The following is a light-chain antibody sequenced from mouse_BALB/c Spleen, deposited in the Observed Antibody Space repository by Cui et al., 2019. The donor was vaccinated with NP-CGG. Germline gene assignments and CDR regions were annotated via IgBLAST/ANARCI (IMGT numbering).Light chain of an antibody. CDR1: TGAVTTSNY. J-gene: IGLJ1*01. V-gene: IGLV1*01. CDR2: GTN. Sequence: HAVFSQESTFTTSPGETVTLTCRSSTGAVTTSNYANWVQEKPDHLFTGLIGGTNNRAPGVSARFSGSLIGDKAALTITGAQTEDETIYFCALWYSNHWVFGGGTKLTVL. CDR3: ALWYSNHWV.